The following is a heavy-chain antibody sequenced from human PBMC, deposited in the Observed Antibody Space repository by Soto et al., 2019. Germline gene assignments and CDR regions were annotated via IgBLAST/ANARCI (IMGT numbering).Heavy chain of an antibody. CDR3: ARGGPDSTRGYYYYYGMDV. J-gene: IGHJ6*02. CDR2: ISSNSANI. D-gene: IGHD3-16*01. V-gene: IGHV3-48*02. CDR1: GFTFSNYE. Sequence: TGGSLRLSCAASGFTFSNYEMHWVRQAPGKGLEWVSYISSNSANIYYADSVKGRFTISRDNAENSLYLQMNSLRDEDTAVYYCARGGPDSTRGYYYYYGMDVWGQGTTVTVSS.